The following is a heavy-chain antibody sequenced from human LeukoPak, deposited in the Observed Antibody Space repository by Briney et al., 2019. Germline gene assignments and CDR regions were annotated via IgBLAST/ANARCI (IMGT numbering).Heavy chain of an antibody. D-gene: IGHD3-9*01. CDR3: ARDKYDILTGAYSY. Sequence: PGGSLRLSCAASRFTFYAYGMCWVRQAPGKGLEWVSGINWNGGSTGYADSVKGRFTISRDNAKNSLYLQMSSLRAEDTALYYCARDKYDILTGAYSYWGQGTLVTVSS. CDR2: INWNGGST. J-gene: IGHJ4*02. CDR1: RFTFYAYG. V-gene: IGHV3-20*04.